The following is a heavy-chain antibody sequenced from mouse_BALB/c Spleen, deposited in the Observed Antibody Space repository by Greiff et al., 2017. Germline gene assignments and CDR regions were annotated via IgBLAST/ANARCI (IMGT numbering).Heavy chain of an antibody. J-gene: IGHJ4*01. Sequence: EVQRVESGPGLVKPSQSLSLTCSVTGYSITSGYYWNWIRQFPGNKLEWMGYISYDGSNNYNPSLKNRISITRDTSKNQFFLKLNSVTTEDTATYYCARGGVIYAMDYWGQGTSVTVSS. CDR3: ARGGVIYAMDY. CDR2: ISYDGSN. V-gene: IGHV3-6*02. D-gene: IGHD2-1*01. CDR1: GYSITSGYY.